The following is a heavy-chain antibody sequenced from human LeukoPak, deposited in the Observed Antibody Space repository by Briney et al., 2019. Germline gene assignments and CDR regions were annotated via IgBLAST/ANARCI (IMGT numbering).Heavy chain of an antibody. CDR2: IYYSGST. CDR3: ASLRPTYYYDSSGYTFDY. Sequence: SETLSLTCTVSGGSISSYYWSRIRQPPGKGLEWIGYIYYSGSTNYNPSLKSRVTISVDTSKNQFSLKLSSVTAADTAVYYCASLRPTYYYDSSGYTFDYWGQGTLVTVSS. D-gene: IGHD3-22*01. V-gene: IGHV4-59*08. CDR1: GGSISSYY. J-gene: IGHJ4*02.